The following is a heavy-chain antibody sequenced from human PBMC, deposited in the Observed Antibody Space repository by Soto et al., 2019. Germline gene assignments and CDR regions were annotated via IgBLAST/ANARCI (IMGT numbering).Heavy chain of an antibody. Sequence: QVQLVESGGGVVQPGRSLRLSCAASGFTFSSYAMHWVRQAPGKGLEWVAVISYDGSNKYYADSVKGRFTISRDNSKNTLYLQMNSLRAEDTAVYYGARDEAGWFDPWGQGTLVTVSS. CDR3: ARDEAGWFDP. CDR2: ISYDGSNK. V-gene: IGHV3-30-3*01. J-gene: IGHJ5*02. CDR1: GFTFSSYA.